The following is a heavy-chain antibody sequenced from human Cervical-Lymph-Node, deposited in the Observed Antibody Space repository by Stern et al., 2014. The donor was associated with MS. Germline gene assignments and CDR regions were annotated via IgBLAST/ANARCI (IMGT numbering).Heavy chain of an antibody. Sequence: QVQLVQSGGGVVQPGRSLRLSCAASGFTFSSYAMHWVRQAPGKGLEWVAVISYDGSNKYYADSVKGRFTISRDNSKNTLYLQMNSLRAEDTAVYYCARAATPYGDYGSPPIYYYYGMDVWGQGTTVTVSS. D-gene: IGHD4-17*01. CDR2: ISYDGSNK. CDR3: ARAATPYGDYGSPPIYYYYGMDV. J-gene: IGHJ6*02. CDR1: GFTFSSYA. V-gene: IGHV3-30-3*01.